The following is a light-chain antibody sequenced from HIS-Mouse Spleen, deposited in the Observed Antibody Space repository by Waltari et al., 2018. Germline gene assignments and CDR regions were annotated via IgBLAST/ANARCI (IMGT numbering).Light chain of an antibody. CDR2: LGS. Sequence: DIVMTQSPLSLPVTSGEPASISCRSSQSLLQSNGYNYLDWYMQKPGQSPQLLIYLGSNRASGVPDRFSGSGSGTDFTLKISRVEAEDVGVYYCMQALQTPRTFGQGTKVEIK. CDR1: QSLLQSNGYNY. CDR3: MQALQTPRT. V-gene: IGKV2-28*01. J-gene: IGKJ1*01.